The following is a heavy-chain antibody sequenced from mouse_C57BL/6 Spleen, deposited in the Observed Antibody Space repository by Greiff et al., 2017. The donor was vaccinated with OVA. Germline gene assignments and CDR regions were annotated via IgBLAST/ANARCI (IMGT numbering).Heavy chain of an antibody. CDR1: GFTFSDYG. J-gene: IGHJ3*01. Sequence: EVNVVESGGGLVKPGGSLKLSCAASGFTFSDYGMHWVRQAPEKGLEWVAYISSGSSTIYYADTVKGRFTISRDNAKNTLFLQMTSLRSEDTAMYYCARPFYYGSSYDWFAYWGQGTLVTVSA. D-gene: IGHD1-1*01. CDR3: ARPFYYGSSYDWFAY. V-gene: IGHV5-17*01. CDR2: ISSGSSTI.